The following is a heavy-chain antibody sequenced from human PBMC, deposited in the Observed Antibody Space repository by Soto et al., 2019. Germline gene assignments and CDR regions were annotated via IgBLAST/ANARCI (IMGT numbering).Heavy chain of an antibody. CDR1: GFTFSNAW. Sequence: GGSLRLSCAASGFTFSNAWMSWVRQAPGKGLEWVGRIKSKTDGGTTDYAAPVKGRFTISRDDSKNTLYLQMNSLKTEDTAVYYCTTHTKTYYDFWSGYWYHFDYWGQGTLVTVSS. CDR2: IKSKTDGGTT. V-gene: IGHV3-15*01. J-gene: IGHJ4*02. CDR3: TTHTKTYYDFWSGYWYHFDY. D-gene: IGHD3-3*01.